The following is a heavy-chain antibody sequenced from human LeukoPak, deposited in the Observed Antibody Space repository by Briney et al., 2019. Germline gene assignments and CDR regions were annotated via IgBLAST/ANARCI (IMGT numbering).Heavy chain of an antibody. CDR2: INPNSGGT. J-gene: IGHJ4*02. V-gene: IGHV1-2*02. CDR3: ARDKQLWPDY. CDR1: GLTFSSYG. Sequence: PGGSLRLSCAASGLTFSSYGMHWVRQAPGQGLEWMGWINPNSGGTNYAQKFQGRVTMTRDTSISTAYMELSRLRSDDTAVYYCARDKQLWPDYWGQGTLVTVSS. D-gene: IGHD5-18*01.